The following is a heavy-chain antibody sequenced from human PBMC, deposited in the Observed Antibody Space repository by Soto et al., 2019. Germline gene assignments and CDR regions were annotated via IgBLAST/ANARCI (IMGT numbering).Heavy chain of an antibody. CDR3: ARDRGDVLMVYAHYGMDV. CDR1: GFTFSSYS. V-gene: IGHV3-21*01. Sequence: PGGSLRLSCAASGFTFSSYSMNWVRQAPGKGLEWVSSISSSSSYIYYADSVKGRFTISRDNAKNSLYLQMNSLRAEVTAVYYCARDRGDVLMVYAHYGMDVWGQGTTVTAP. J-gene: IGHJ6*02. D-gene: IGHD2-8*01. CDR2: ISSSSSYI.